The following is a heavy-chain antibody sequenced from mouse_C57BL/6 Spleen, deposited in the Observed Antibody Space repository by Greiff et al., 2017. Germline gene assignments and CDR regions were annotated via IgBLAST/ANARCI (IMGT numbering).Heavy chain of an antibody. V-gene: IGHV1-81*01. J-gene: IGHJ3*01. Sequence: QVQLQQSGAELARPGASVKLSCKASGYTFTSSGISWVKQRTGQGLEWIGEIYPRSGNTYYNEKFKGKATLTADKSSSTAYMELRSLTSEDSAVYFCARGRTAQAGGFAYWGQGTLVTVSA. CDR2: IYPRSGNT. CDR3: ARGRTAQAGGFAY. D-gene: IGHD3-2*02. CDR1: GYTFTSSG.